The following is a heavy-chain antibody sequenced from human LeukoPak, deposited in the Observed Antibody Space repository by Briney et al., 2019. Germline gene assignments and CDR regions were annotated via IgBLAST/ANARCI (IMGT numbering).Heavy chain of an antibody. J-gene: IGHJ3*02. CDR1: GFIFTSYS. D-gene: IGHD1-26*01. Sequence: GGSLRLSCAASGFIFTSYSMNWVRQAPGKGLEWISYISSSSSYIYYADSVKGRFTISRDNAKNSLYLQMNSLRAEDTAVYYCARETNLLLRGSAFDIWGQGTMVTVSS. CDR2: ISSSSSYI. V-gene: IGHV3-21*05. CDR3: ARETNLLLRGSAFDI.